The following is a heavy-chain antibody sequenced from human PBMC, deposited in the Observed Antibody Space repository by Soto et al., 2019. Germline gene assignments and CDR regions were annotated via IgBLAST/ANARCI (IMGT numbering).Heavy chain of an antibody. CDR1: GFTFSSYA. CDR3: AKFDYGDYGYYCYGMEV. CDR2: ISGSGGST. V-gene: IGHV3-23*01. Sequence: GGSLRLSCAASGFTFSSYAMSWVRQAPGKGLEWVSVISGSGGSTYYADSVKGRFTISRDNSNNTLYLQMNSLRAEDTAVYYCAKFDYGDYGYYCYGMEVWGQGTRVTVSS. J-gene: IGHJ6*02. D-gene: IGHD4-17*01.